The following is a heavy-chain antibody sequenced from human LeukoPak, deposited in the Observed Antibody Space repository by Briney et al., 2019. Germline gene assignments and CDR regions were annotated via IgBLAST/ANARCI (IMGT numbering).Heavy chain of an antibody. Sequence: GASVKVSCKASEYTFASYDINWVRQAPGQGLEWMGRIIPIFGIANYAQKFQGRVTITADKSTSTAYMELSSLRSEDTAVYYCARVLRKGFWRDYYYGMDVWGQGTTVTVSS. V-gene: IGHV1-69*04. CDR1: EYTFASYD. CDR3: ARVLRKGFWRDYYYGMDV. CDR2: IIPIFGIA. J-gene: IGHJ6*02. D-gene: IGHD3-3*01.